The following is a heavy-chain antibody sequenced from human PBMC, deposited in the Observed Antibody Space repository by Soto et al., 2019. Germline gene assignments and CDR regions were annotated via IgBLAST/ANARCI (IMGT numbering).Heavy chain of an antibody. Sequence: GESLKISCAASGFTFRNNVLSWVRQAPGKGLDWVSGITGSGRDTYYADSVKGRFTISRDNSKNMVFPQMNSLRAEDTALYYCAKNGLDNSPSAIDSWGPGTLVTVSS. CDR2: ITGSGRDT. J-gene: IGHJ4*02. D-gene: IGHD2-8*01. CDR1: GFTFRNNV. V-gene: IGHV3-23*01. CDR3: AKNGLDNSPSAIDS.